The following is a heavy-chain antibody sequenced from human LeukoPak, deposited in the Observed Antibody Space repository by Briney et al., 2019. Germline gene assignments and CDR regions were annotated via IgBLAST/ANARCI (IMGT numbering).Heavy chain of an antibody. CDR3: ARVPVPAPRRGLYFDY. Sequence: GASVMVSCKASGYTFTGYYMHWVRQAPGQGLEWMGWMNLNSGDTYYAQNFQGRFSITSDTSKSTTYMDLASLAPEDTAVYYCARVPVPAPRRGLYFDYWGQGTLITVSS. D-gene: IGHD2-2*01. V-gene: IGHV1-2*02. CDR2: MNLNSGDT. J-gene: IGHJ4*02. CDR1: GYTFTGYY.